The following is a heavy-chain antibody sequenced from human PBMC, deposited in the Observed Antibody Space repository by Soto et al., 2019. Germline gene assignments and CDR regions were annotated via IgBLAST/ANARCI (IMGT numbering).Heavy chain of an antibody. D-gene: IGHD2-21*02. V-gene: IGHV3-21*01. CDR3: ARAELAYCGGDCSGAFNI. CDR1: GFTLSSDS. CDR2: ITSSSSYI. Sequence: LXLSFASAGFTLSSDSMNWVRQAPGKGLEWVSSITSSSSYIYYADSVKGRFTISRDNAKNSLYLQMNRLRAEDTAVYYCARAELAYCGGDCSGAFNIWGQGTMVTVSS. J-gene: IGHJ3*02.